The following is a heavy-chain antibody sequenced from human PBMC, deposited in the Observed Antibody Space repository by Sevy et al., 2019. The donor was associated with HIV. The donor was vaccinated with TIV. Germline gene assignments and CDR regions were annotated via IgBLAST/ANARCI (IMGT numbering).Heavy chain of an antibody. CDR1: GFTFSRYS. Sequence: GGSLRLSCAASGFTFSRYSMNWVRQAPGKGLGWVSSISSRSTFTYYAASLKGRFTISRDNAKNSLYLQINSLRVEDTAVYYCAREGASRPFDPWGQGTLVTVSS. CDR3: AREGASRPFDP. V-gene: IGHV3-21*01. CDR2: ISSRSTFT. D-gene: IGHD2-2*01. J-gene: IGHJ5*02.